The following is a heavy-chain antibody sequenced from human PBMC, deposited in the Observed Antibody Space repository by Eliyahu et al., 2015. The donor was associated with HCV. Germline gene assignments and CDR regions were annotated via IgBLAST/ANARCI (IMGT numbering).Heavy chain of an antibody. V-gene: IGHV3-23*01. Sequence: EVQLLESGGGLVQPGGSLXLSCAAXGFPFSXYAMSXVRQAPGKGLEWVSAISGSGGSTYYADSVKGRFTISRDNSKNTLYLQMNSLRAEDTAVYYCAKHPIISGSSPYFDYWGQGTLVTVSS. J-gene: IGHJ4*02. CDR3: AKHPIISGSSPYFDY. CDR2: ISGSGGST. CDR1: GFPFSXYA. D-gene: IGHD1-26*01.